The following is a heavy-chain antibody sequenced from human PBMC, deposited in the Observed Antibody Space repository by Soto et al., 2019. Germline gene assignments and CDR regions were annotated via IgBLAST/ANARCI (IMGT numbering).Heavy chain of an antibody. J-gene: IGHJ4*02. CDR1: GFTFSSYW. Sequence: EVQLVESGGGLVQPGGALRLSCAASGFTFSSYWMNWVRKAPGKWLEWVANIKQDGSEKYYVDSVKGRFNISRDNTKNSLYLQMNSLRAEDTAVYYCAREQLQVVIPDYWGQGTLVTVSS. CDR2: IKQDGSEK. CDR3: AREQLQVVIPDY. D-gene: IGHD6-13*01. V-gene: IGHV3-7*01.